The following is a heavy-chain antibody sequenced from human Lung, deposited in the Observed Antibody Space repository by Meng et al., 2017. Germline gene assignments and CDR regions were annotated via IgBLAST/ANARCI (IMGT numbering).Heavy chain of an antibody. Sequence: GGSLRLSCAASGFIFSGSDIHWVRQASGKGLEWVGRIVTKTKNYATAYAASVRGRFTISRDDSLTTAYLQMNSLRSEDTALYYCTVYITGHIWGRGTMVTVSS. D-gene: IGHD6-19*01. CDR2: IVTKTKNYAT. CDR3: TVYITGHI. V-gene: IGHV3-73*01. J-gene: IGHJ3*02. CDR1: GFIFSGSD.